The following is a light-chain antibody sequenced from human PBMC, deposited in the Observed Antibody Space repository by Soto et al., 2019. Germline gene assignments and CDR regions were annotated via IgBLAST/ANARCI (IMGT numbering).Light chain of an antibody. J-gene: IGLJ1*01. Sequence: QSALTQPRSVSGSPGQSVTISCTGTSSDVGVYKYVSWYQQHPGKAPKLMIYDVSKRPSGVSDRLSGSKSGNTASLTISGLQADDESDYYCCSYAGSYTFYVFGTGTKVTVL. V-gene: IGLV2-11*01. CDR1: SSDVGVYKY. CDR2: DVS. CDR3: CSYAGSYTFYV.